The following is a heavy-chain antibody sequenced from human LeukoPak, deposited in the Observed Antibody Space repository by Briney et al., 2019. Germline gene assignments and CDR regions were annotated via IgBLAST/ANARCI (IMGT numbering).Heavy chain of an antibody. J-gene: IGHJ3*02. V-gene: IGHV4-30-4*08. Sequence: SQTLSLTCTVSGGSISSGDYYWSWIRQPPGKGLEWIGYIYYSGSTYYNPSLKSRVSISLDPSKNQSSLKLSSVTAPDSAVYYCARSRDGYNRGAFDIWGQGTMVTVSS. CDR3: ARSRDGYNRGAFDI. D-gene: IGHD5-24*01. CDR2: IYYSGST. CDR1: GGSISSGDYY.